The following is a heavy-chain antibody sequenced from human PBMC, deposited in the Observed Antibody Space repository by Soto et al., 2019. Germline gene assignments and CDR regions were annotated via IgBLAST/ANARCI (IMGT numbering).Heavy chain of an antibody. CDR2: ISWNSGSI. D-gene: IGHD6-13*01. Sequence: LRLSCAASGFTFDDYAMHWVRQAPGKGLEWVSGISWNSGSIGYADSVKGRFTISRDNAKNSLYLQMNSLRAEDTALYYCAKDIAAAGIGLGYYFDYWGQGTLVTVSS. CDR3: AKDIAAAGIGLGYYFDY. J-gene: IGHJ4*02. V-gene: IGHV3-9*01. CDR1: GFTFDDYA.